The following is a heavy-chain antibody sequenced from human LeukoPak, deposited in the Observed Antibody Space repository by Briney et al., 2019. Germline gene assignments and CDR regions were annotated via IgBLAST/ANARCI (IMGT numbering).Heavy chain of an antibody. CDR2: ISACNGNT. D-gene: IGHD2-2*01. Sequence: ASVKVSCKASGYTFTSYGISWVRQAPGQGLEWMGCISACNGNTNYAQKPQGRVTIITDTSTSTAYVELRSLSSDDTAVYYCARGPSVGYCSSTSCSDLVVWDYWGQGTLVTVSS. CDR1: GYTFTSYG. CDR3: ARGPSVGYCSSTSCSDLVVWDY. V-gene: IGHV1-18*01. J-gene: IGHJ4*02.